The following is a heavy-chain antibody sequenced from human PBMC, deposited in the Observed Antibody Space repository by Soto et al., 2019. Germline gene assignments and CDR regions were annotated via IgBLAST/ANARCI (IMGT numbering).Heavy chain of an antibody. CDR2: ISGSGGST. Sequence: GGSLRLSCAASGFTFSSYAMSWVRQAPGKGLEWVSAISGSGGSTYYADSVKGRFTISRDNSENTLYLQMNSLRAEDTAVYYCANGVLNSEKEWLAPNYFDYWGQGTLVTVSS. J-gene: IGHJ4*02. CDR1: GFTFSSYA. D-gene: IGHD3-3*01. V-gene: IGHV3-23*01. CDR3: ANGVLNSEKEWLAPNYFDY.